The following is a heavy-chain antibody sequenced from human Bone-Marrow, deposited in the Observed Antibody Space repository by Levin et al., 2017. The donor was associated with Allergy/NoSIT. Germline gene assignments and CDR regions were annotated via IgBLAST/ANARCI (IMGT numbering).Heavy chain of an antibody. CDR3: ARVSAYYGSEIYYYYYMDV. Sequence: GESLKISCAASGFTFSSYWMHWVRQAPGKGLVWVSRINSDGSSTSYADSVKGRFTISRDNAKNTLYLQMNSLRAEDTAVYYCARVSAYYGSEIYYYYYMDVWGKGTTVTVSS. J-gene: IGHJ6*03. V-gene: IGHV3-74*01. CDR1: GFTFSSYW. D-gene: IGHD3-10*01. CDR2: INSDGSST.